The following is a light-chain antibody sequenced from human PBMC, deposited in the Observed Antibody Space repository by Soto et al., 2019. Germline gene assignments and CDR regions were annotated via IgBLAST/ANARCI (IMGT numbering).Light chain of an antibody. CDR3: QQYNSYPYT. Sequence: DSQMTQSPSTLSASVGDRVTITCRASQSISSWLAWYQQKPGKAPQLLIYDASSLESGVPSRFSGSGSGTEFTLTISSLKPDDVATYYCQQYNSYPYTFGQGNKLEIK. J-gene: IGKJ2*01. CDR1: QSISSW. V-gene: IGKV1-5*01. CDR2: DAS.